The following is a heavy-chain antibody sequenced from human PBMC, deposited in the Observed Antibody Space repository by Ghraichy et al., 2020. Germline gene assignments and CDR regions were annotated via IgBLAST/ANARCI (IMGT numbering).Heavy chain of an antibody. J-gene: IGHJ5*02. CDR3: AREDGETGSNWFDP. CDR2: IYYSGST. D-gene: IGHD3-10*01. CDR1: GGSISSGDYY. Sequence: SETLSLTCTVSGGSISSGDYYWSWIRQPPGKGLEWIGYIYYSGSTYYNPSLKSRVTISVDTSKNQFSLKLSSVTAADTAVYYCAREDGETGSNWFDPWGQGTLVTVSS. V-gene: IGHV4-30-4*01.